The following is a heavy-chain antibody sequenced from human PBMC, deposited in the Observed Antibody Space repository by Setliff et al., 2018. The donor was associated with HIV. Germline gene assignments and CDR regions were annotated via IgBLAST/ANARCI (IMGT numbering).Heavy chain of an antibody. V-gene: IGHV5-51*03. J-gene: IGHJ6*02. CDR1: GYSFTSYW. Sequence: GESLKISCKGSGYSFTSYWIGWVRQMPGKGLEWMGIIYPGDSATRYSPSFQGQVTISADKSISTAYLQWSSLKASDTAMYYCARFGFGELPYYYGMDVWGQGTTVTVSS. CDR3: ARFGFGELPYYYGMDV. CDR2: IYPGDSAT. D-gene: IGHD3-10*01.